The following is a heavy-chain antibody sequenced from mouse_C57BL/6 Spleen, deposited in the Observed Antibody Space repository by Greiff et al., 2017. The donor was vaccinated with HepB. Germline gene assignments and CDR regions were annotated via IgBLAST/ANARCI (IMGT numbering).Heavy chain of an antibody. CDR3: ARETYSSFAY. CDR2: INPNNGGT. V-gene: IGHV1-22*01. D-gene: IGHD2-10*01. Sequence: EVKLMESGPELVKPGASVKMSCKASGYTFTDYNMHWVKQSHGKSLEWIGYINPNNGGTSYNQKFKGKATLTVNKSSSTAYMELRSLTSEDSAVYYCARETYSSFAYWGQGTLVTVSA. CDR1: GYTFTDYN. J-gene: IGHJ3*01.